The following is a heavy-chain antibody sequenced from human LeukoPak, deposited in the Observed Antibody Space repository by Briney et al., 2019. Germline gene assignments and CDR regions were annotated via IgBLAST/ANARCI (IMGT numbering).Heavy chain of an antibody. CDR2: IYYGGTT. CDR3: ARHGSGIYYNGYFDY. D-gene: IGHD3-10*01. J-gene: IGHJ4*02. CDR1: GGSISSNRHY. Sequence: SETLSLTCTVSGGSISSNRHYWGWLRQAPGKGLEGIGNIYYGGTTYYNPSLKSRVTISVDTSKNQFSLKLSSVTAADTAVYYCARHGSGIYYNGYFDYWGQGTLVTVSS. V-gene: IGHV4-39*01.